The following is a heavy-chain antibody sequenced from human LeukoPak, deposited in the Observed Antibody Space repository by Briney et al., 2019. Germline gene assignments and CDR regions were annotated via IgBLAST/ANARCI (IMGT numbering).Heavy chain of an antibody. CDR1: GFTFDDYG. CDR3: ARAYYGSHYYYYYYMDV. D-gene: IGHD3-10*01. V-gene: IGHV3-21*01. Sequence: PGGSLRLSCAASGFTFDDYGMSWVRQAPGKGLEWVSSISSSSSYIYYADSVKGRFTISRDNAKNSLYLQMNSLRAEDTAVYYCARAYYGSHYYYYYYMDVWGKGTTVTVSS. J-gene: IGHJ6*03. CDR2: ISSSSSYI.